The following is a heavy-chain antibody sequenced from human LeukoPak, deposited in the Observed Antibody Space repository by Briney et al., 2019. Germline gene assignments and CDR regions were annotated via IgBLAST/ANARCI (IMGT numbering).Heavy chain of an antibody. CDR1: GGSISSSSYY. D-gene: IGHD3-22*01. Sequence: PSETLSLTCTVSGGSISSSSYYWSWIRQPPGKGLEWIGYIHYSGSTNYNPSLKSRVTISVDTSKNQFSLKLSSVTAADTAVYYCARVLSLNYDSSGPPVDYWGQGTLVTVSS. V-gene: IGHV4-61*01. CDR2: IHYSGST. J-gene: IGHJ4*02. CDR3: ARVLSLNYDSSGPPVDY.